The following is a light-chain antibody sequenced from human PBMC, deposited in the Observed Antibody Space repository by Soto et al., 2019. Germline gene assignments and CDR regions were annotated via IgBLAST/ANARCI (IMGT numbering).Light chain of an antibody. Sequence: EFVLTQSPGTLSLSPGERATLSCRASQSVSSSYLAWYQQKPGQAPRLLIYGASSRATGIPDRFSGSGSGPDFALTISRLEHEDFAVHYCQQYVLPRWTFGQGTKMEIK. CDR3: QQYVLPRWT. V-gene: IGKV3-20*01. CDR2: GAS. CDR1: QSVSSSY. J-gene: IGKJ1*01.